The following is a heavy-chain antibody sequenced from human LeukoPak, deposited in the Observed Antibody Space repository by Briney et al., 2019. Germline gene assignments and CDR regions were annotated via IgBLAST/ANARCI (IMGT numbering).Heavy chain of an antibody. V-gene: IGHV3-7*05. D-gene: IGHD3-10*01. CDR2: IKQDGSEV. J-gene: IGHJ4*02. CDR1: GFTFSSHW. CDR3: ARDFI. Sequence: GGSLRLSCVGSGFTFSSHWMSWVRQAPGKGLEWVANIKQDGSEVDFVDSVKGRFTISRDNAKNSLFLQMNSLRAEDTAVYYCARDFIWGQGTLVTVSS.